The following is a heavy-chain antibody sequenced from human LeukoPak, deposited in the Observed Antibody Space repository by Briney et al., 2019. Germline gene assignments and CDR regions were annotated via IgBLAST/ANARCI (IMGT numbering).Heavy chain of an antibody. V-gene: IGHV3-33*01. CDR2: IWYDGSNK. Sequence: GRSLRLSCSASGFTFSSYGMHWVRQAPGKVLEWVAVIWYDGSNKYYADSVKGRFTISRDNSKNTLYLQMNSLRAEDTAVYYCARSGSSSWLYYYYYYGMDVWGQGPTVTVSS. D-gene: IGHD6-13*01. J-gene: IGHJ6*02. CDR1: GFTFSSYG. CDR3: ARSGSSSWLYYYYYYGMDV.